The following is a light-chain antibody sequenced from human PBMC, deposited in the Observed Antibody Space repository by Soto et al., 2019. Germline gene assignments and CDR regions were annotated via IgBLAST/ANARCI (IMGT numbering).Light chain of an antibody. CDR2: KAS. J-gene: IGKJ1*01. CDR1: QIIDNW. V-gene: IGKV1-5*03. CDR3: QQYKNYRT. Sequence: DIQMTQSPSTLSASVGDRVTITCRVGQIIDNWLAWYQQKPGKVPNLLIYKASTLQSGVPSRFRGSGSGTEFTLTISTLQPDDFATYYCQQYKNYRTFGPGTKVDIK.